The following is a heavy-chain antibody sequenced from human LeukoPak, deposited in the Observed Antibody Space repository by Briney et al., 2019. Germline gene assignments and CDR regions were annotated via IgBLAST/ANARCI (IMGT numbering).Heavy chain of an antibody. V-gene: IGHV1-69*01. J-gene: IGHJ1*01. D-gene: IGHD6-13*01. CDR3: ARDRGWQLARYFQH. CDR1: GGTFSSYA. Sequence: SVKVSCKASGGTFSSYAISWVRQAPGQGLEWMGGIIPIFGTANYAQKFQGRVTITADESTSTAYMELSSLRSKDTAVYYCARDRGWQLARYFQHWGQGTLVTVSS. CDR2: IIPIFGTA.